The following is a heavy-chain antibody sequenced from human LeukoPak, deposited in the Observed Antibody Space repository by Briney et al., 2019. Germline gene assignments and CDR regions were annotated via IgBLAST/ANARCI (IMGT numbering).Heavy chain of an antibody. Sequence: PSGTLSLTCTVSGGSISSYYWSWIRQPPGKGLEWIGYIYYSGSTNYNPSLKSRVTISVDTSKNQFSLKLSSVTAADTAVYYCARGVGSPPPGYWGQGTLVTVSS. CDR2: IYYSGST. J-gene: IGHJ4*02. CDR1: GGSISSYY. V-gene: IGHV4-59*01. CDR3: ARGVGSPPPGY.